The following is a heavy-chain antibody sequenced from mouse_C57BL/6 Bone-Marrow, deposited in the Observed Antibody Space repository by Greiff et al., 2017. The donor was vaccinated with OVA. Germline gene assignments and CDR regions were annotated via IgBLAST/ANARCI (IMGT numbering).Heavy chain of an antibody. CDR3: TTVSSGSAWFAY. CDR2: IDPENGDT. D-gene: IGHD3-2*02. Sequence: EVKLMESGAELVRPGASVKLSCTASGFNIKDDYMHWVKQRPEQGLEWIGWIDPENGDTEYASKFQGTATITADTSSNTAYLQLSSLTSEDTAVYYCTTVSSGSAWFAYWGQGTLVTVSA. V-gene: IGHV14-4*01. CDR1: GFNIKDDY. J-gene: IGHJ3*01.